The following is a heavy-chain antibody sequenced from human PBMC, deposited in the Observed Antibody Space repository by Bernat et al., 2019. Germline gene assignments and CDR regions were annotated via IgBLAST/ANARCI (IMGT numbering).Heavy chain of an antibody. V-gene: IGHV1-3*01. CDR2: INAGNGNT. CDR1: GYTFTSYA. J-gene: IGHJ6*03. CDR3: ARGTRMVQGVIIYYYHYMDV. D-gene: IGHD3-10*01. Sequence: QVQLVQSGAEVKKPGASVKVSCKASGYTFTSYAMHWVRQAPGQRLEWMGWINAGNGNTKYSQKFQGRVTITRDTSASTAYMELSSLRSEDTAVYYCARGTRMVQGVIIYYYHYMDVWGKGTTVTVSS.